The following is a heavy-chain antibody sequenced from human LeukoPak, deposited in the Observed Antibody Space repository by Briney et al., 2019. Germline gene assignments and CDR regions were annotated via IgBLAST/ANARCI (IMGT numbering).Heavy chain of an antibody. CDR3: ARDLDHCDSTNCHNWFDP. CDR2: IYTSGST. Sequence: SETLSLTCTVSGGSISSYYWSWIRQPAGKGLEWIGRIYTSGSTNYNPSLKSRVTMSVDTSKNQFSLKLRSVTAADTAVYYCARDLDHCDSTNCHNWFDPWGQGTLVTVSS. V-gene: IGHV4-4*07. CDR1: GGSISSYY. D-gene: IGHD2/OR15-2a*01. J-gene: IGHJ5*02.